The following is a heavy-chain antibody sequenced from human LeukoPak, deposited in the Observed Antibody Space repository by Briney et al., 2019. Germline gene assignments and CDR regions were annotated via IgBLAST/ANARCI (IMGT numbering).Heavy chain of an antibody. D-gene: IGHD3-22*01. CDR3: AKDPSYYDSSGYYWNYFDY. Sequence: SVKVSCKASGGTFSSYAISWVRQAPGQGLEWMGGIIPIFGTANYAQKFQGRVTITADESTSTAYMELSSLRSEDTAVYYCAKDPSYYDSSGYYWNYFDYWGQGTLVTVSS. J-gene: IGHJ4*02. V-gene: IGHV1-69*13. CDR2: IIPIFGTA. CDR1: GGTFSSYA.